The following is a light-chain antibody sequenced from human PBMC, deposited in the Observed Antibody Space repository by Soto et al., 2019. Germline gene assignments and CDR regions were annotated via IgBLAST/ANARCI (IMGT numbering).Light chain of an antibody. J-gene: IGLJ1*01. V-gene: IGLV1-40*01. CDR3: QSDDSSLSXHYV. Sequence: QSFLTQPPSVSGAPVQRVSISCTGSSSNIGACYDLHWYQQLPGTSPKLLIYGNNNRPSGFPDRFSGSKSGTSASLAITGLHADDEAAYYCQSDDSSLSXHYVVGTGTKVXV. CDR2: GNN. CDR1: SSNIGACYD.